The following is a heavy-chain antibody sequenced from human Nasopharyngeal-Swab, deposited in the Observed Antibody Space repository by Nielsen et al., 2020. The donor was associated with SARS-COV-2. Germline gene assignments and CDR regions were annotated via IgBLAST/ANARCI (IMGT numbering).Heavy chain of an antibody. V-gene: IGHV1-3*01. CDR2: INAGNGNT. D-gene: IGHD2-2*01. CDR3: ARAVWVVPAAISPAHNWFDP. J-gene: IGHJ5*02. Sequence: WVRQAPGQRLEWMGWINAGNGNTKYSQKFQGRVTITRDTSASTAYMELSSLRSEDTAVCYCARAVWVVPAAISPAHNWFDPWGQGTLVTVSS.